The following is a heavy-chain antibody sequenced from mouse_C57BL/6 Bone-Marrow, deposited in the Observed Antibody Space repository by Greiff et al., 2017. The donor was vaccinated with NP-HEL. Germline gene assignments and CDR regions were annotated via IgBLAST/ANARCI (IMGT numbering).Heavy chain of an antibody. V-gene: IGHV5-9*01. Sequence: EVNVVESGGGLVKPGGSLKLSCAASGFTFSSYTMSWVRQTPEKRLEWVATISGGGGNTYYPDSVKGRFTISRDNAKNTLYLQMSSLRSEDTALYYCARHGSSYPWFAYWGQGTLVTVSA. D-gene: IGHD1-1*01. CDR1: GFTFSSYT. CDR3: ARHGSSYPWFAY. J-gene: IGHJ3*01. CDR2: ISGGGGNT.